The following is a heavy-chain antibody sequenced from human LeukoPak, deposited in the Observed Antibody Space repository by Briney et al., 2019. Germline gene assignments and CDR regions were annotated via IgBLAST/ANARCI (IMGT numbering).Heavy chain of an antibody. CDR2: ITGSGTNT. D-gene: IGHD3-16*01. CDR3: AQSRGGWFGP. J-gene: IGHJ5*02. V-gene: IGHV3-23*01. Sequence: GGSLRLSCAASGFTFSSYAMGWVRQGPGEGLDWVSTITGSGTNTYYADSVKGRFAISRDNSKNTLYLQMNSLRAEDTAIYYCAQSRGGWFGPWGQGTLVTVSS. CDR1: GFTFSSYA.